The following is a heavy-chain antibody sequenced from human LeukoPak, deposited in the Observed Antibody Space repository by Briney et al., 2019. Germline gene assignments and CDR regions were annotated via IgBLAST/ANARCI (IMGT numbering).Heavy chain of an antibody. V-gene: IGHV3-11*01. CDR2: ISSSGSTI. CDR1: GFTFSDYY. D-gene: IGHD5-24*01. J-gene: IGHJ4*02. CDR3: ARDHPMAPFDY. Sequence: GGSLRLSCAASGFTFSDYYMSWIRQSPGKGLEWVSYISSSGSTIYYADSVKGRFTISRDNAKNSLYLQMNSLRAEDTAVYYCARDHPMAPFDYWGQGTLVAVSS.